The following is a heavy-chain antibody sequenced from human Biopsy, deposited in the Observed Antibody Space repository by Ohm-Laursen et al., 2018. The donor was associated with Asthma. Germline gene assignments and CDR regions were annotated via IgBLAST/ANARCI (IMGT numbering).Heavy chain of an antibody. CDR1: GYTFNSAG. CDR3: ARTYYDFLTGQVNDAFAI. V-gene: IGHV1-18*01. J-gene: IGHJ3*02. Sequence: ASVKVSCKTSGYTFNSAGITWVRQAPGQGLEWMGWISVYNGNTKVAQKLQDRVTMITDTSTSTAYMELRSLRSEDTAVYYCARTYYDFLTGQVNDAFAIWGQGTMVTVSS. D-gene: IGHD3-9*01. CDR2: ISVYNGNT.